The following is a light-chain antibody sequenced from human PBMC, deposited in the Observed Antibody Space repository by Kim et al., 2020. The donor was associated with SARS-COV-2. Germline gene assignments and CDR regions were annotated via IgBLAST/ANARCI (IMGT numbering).Light chain of an antibody. V-gene: IGLV3-21*04. J-gene: IGLJ2*01. CDR2: YDS. CDR3: QVWDSSSDVI. CDR1: NIGGKS. Sequence: SYELTQPPSVSVAPGKTARITCGGDNIGGKSVHWYQQKPGQAPILVIYYDSDRPSGIPERFSGSNSGNTATLTIGRVEAGDEADYYCQVWDSSSDVIFGGGTQLTVL.